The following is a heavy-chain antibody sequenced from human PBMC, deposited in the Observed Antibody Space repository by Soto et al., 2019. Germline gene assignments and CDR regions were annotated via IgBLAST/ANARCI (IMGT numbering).Heavy chain of an antibody. J-gene: IGHJ5*02. D-gene: IGHD2-2*01. Sequence: ASVKVSCKASGYTFTSYGISWVRQAPGQGLEWMGWISAYNGNTNYAQKLQGRVTMTIDTSTSTAYMELRSLRSDDTAVYYCARDFREDIVVVPAAMWIWFDPWGQGTLVTVSS. CDR2: ISAYNGNT. CDR1: GYTFTSYG. CDR3: ARDFREDIVVVPAAMWIWFDP. V-gene: IGHV1-18*01.